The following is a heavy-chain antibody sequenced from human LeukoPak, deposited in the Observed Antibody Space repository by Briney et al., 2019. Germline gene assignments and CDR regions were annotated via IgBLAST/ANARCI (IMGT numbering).Heavy chain of an antibody. CDR1: GFTFDGYA. Sequence: GRSLRLSCAASGFTFDGYAMHWVRQAPGKGLAWVSSISWNSGSIGYADSVEGRFTISRDNAKNSLYLQMNSLRAEDTALYYCAKGMDGYNAPDYWGQGTLVTVSS. CDR3: AKGMDGYNAPDY. V-gene: IGHV3-9*01. D-gene: IGHD5-24*01. CDR2: ISWNSGSI. J-gene: IGHJ4*02.